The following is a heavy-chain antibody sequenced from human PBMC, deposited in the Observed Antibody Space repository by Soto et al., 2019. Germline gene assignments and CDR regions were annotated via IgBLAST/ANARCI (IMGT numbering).Heavy chain of an antibody. Sequence: QEQLVESGGGMVQPGGSLRLSCAVSGFTLDTYGMHWVRQAAGQGLEWVAVSWHDGRHLDYADSVRGRFTVFRDDSTNTRFLEMNGLRGDDTAVYYCARDWGACTPGECYSHGFDLWGQGTLVTVSS. D-gene: IGHD2-21*01. V-gene: IGHV3-33*01. J-gene: IGHJ3*01. CDR1: GFTLDTYG. CDR2: SWHDGRHL. CDR3: ARDWGACTPGECYSHGFDL.